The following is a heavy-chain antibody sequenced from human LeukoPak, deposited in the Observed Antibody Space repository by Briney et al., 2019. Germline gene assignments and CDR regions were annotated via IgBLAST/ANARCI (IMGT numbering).Heavy chain of an antibody. CDR3: VSFYETY. CDR2: INSDGSWT. D-gene: IGHD2/OR15-2a*01. Sequence: PGGSLRRSCAASGNYWMHWVRQVPAKGLVCVSHINSDGSWTSYADSVKGRFTISKDNAKNTVYLQMNSLRAEDTAVYYCVSFYETYWGRGTLVTVSS. CDR1: GNYW. J-gene: IGHJ4*02. V-gene: IGHV3-74*01.